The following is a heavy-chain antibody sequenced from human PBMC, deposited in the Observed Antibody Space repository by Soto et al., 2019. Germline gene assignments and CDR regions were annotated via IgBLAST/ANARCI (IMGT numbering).Heavy chain of an antibody. V-gene: IGHV3-9*01. Sequence: EVQLVESVGGLVQPGRSMRLSCAASAFTFDDYAMHWVPQARGNGLEWVSGISWNSGSIGYADSVKGRFTISRDNAKSSLYLQMNSLRAEDTALYYCAKDSAAAGTWWFDPWGQGTLVTVSS. CDR2: ISWNSGSI. J-gene: IGHJ5*02. CDR3: AKDSAAAGTWWFDP. D-gene: IGHD6-13*01. CDR1: AFTFDDYA.